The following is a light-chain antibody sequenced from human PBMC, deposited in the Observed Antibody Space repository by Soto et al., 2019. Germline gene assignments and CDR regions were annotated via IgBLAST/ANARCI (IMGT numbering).Light chain of an antibody. CDR3: QHRSNWPPIT. CDR1: QSVSSN. Sequence: EIVVTQSPSSLSVSPGERATLSCRASQSVSSNLAWYQQKPGQAPRLLIYGASTRATGIPARFSGSGSGTDFTLTIRSVEPEDSAVYYCQHRSNWPPITFGQGTRLEIK. J-gene: IGKJ5*01. V-gene: IGKV3-11*01. CDR2: GAS.